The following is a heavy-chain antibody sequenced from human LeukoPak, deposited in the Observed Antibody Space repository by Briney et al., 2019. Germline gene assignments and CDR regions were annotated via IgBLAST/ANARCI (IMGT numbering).Heavy chain of an antibody. CDR1: GGSLSSYY. CDR3: ARDGFYGRTEDYYYYYGMDV. V-gene: IGHV4-59*01. J-gene: IGHJ6*02. CDR2: IYYSGST. D-gene: IGHD2/OR15-2a*01. Sequence: PSETLSLTCTVSGGSLSSYYWSWIRQPPGKGLEWIGYIYYSGSTNYNPSLKSRVTISLDTSKNQFSLKLSSVTAADTAVYYCARDGFYGRTEDYYYYYGMDVWGQGTTVTVSS.